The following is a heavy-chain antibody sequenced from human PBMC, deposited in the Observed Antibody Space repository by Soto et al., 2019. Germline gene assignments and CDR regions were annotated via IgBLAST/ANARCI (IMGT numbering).Heavy chain of an antibody. CDR1: GYTFTGYY. D-gene: IGHD3-16*01. CDR3: ARARTSGGSYYDY. V-gene: IGHV1-2*04. CDR2: INPNSGGT. J-gene: IGHJ4*02. Sequence: ASVKVSCKASGYTFTGYYMHWVRQAHGQGLEWMGWINPNSGGTNYAQKFQGWVTMTRDTSISTAYMELSRLRSDDTAVYYCARARTSGGSYYDYWGQGTLVTVSS.